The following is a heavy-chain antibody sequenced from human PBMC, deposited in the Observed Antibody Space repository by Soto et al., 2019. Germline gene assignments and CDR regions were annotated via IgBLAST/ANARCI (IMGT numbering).Heavy chain of an antibody. CDR1: GGTFSSYA. Sequence: ASVKVSCKASGGTFSSYAISWVRQAPGQGLEWMGGIIPIFGTANYAQKFQGRVTITADESTSTAYMELSSLRSEDTAVYYCAGAANQLLYQNWFDPWGQGTLVTVSS. J-gene: IGHJ5*02. CDR2: IIPIFGTA. CDR3: AGAANQLLYQNWFDP. D-gene: IGHD2-2*02. V-gene: IGHV1-69*13.